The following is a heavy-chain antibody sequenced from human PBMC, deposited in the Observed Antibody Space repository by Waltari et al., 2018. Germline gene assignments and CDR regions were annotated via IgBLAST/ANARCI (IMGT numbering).Heavy chain of an antibody. D-gene: IGHD6-13*01. J-gene: IGHJ3*02. CDR2: INTNTGNP. CDR3: AREAQQLAQDSDAFDI. Sequence: QVQLVQSGAELKKPGASVKVSYKASGYTFTSYAMNWVRQAPGQGLEWMGWINTNTGNPTYAQGFTGRFVFSLDTSVSTAYLQISSLKAEDTAVYYCAREAQQLAQDSDAFDIWGQGTMVTVSS. V-gene: IGHV7-4-1*02. CDR1: GYTFTSYA.